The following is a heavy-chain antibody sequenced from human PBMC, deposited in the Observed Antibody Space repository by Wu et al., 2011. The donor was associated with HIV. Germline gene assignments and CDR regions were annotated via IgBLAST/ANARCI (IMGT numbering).Heavy chain of an antibody. CDR2: ISAYSGNT. V-gene: IGHV1-18*01. D-gene: IGHD6-6*01. CDR3: ARDGSSAQLDLYYNHMDV. J-gene: IGHJ6*03. Sequence: QVQLVQSGAEVKKPGASVKVSCKASGYTFTSYGISWVRQAPGQGLEWMGWISAYSGNTNYAQKLQGRVTMTTDTSTNTAYMELRSLRSDDTAVYYCARDGSSAQLDLYYNHMDVWGKGTTVTVSS. CDR1: GYTFTSYG.